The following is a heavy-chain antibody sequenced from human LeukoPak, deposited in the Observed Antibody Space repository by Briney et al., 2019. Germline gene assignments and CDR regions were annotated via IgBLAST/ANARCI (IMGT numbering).Heavy chain of an antibody. J-gene: IGHJ4*02. V-gene: IGHV4-59*01. CDR1: GGSFSGYY. CDR3: ARGVVGATETRFDY. CDR2: IYYSGST. D-gene: IGHD1-26*01. Sequence: SETLSLTCAVYGGSFSGYYWSWIRQPPGKGLEWIGYIYYSGSTNYNPSLKSRVTISVDTSKNQFSLKLSSVTAADTAVYYCARGVVGATETRFDYWGQGTLVTVSS.